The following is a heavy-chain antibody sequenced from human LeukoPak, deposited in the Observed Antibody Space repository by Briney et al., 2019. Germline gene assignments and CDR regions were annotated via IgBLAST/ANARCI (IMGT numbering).Heavy chain of an antibody. J-gene: IGHJ4*02. Sequence: GLEWIGSIYYSGSTYYTPSLKSRVTISVDTSKNQFSLKLSSVTAADTAVYYCAQRLRFLENWGQGTLVTVSS. D-gene: IGHD3-3*01. V-gene: IGHV4-39*01. CDR2: IYYSGST. CDR3: AQRLRFLEN.